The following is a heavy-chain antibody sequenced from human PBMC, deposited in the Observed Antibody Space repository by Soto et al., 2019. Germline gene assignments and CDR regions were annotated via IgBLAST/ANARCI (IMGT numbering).Heavy chain of an antibody. CDR3: ARVGGYSYGYHFDY. CDR1: GGSFSGYY. D-gene: IGHD5-18*01. J-gene: IGHJ4*02. Sequence: SETLSLTCAVYGGSFSGYYWSWIRQPPGKGLEWIGEINHSGSTNYNPSLKSRVTISVDTSKNQFSLKLSSVTAADTAVYYCARVGGYSYGYHFDYWGQGTLVTVSS. V-gene: IGHV4-34*01. CDR2: INHSGST.